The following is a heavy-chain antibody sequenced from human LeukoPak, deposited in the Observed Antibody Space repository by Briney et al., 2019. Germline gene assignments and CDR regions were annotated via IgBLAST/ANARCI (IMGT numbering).Heavy chain of an antibody. J-gene: IGHJ6*03. Sequence: SVKVSCKASGGTFSSYAISWVRQAPGQGLEWMGGIIPIFGTANYAQKFQGRVTITADESTSTAYMELGSLRSEDTAVYYCARAALDIVVVPAAIHYYMDVWGKGTTVTISS. CDR2: IIPIFGTA. CDR3: ARAALDIVVVPAAIHYYMDV. D-gene: IGHD2-2*03. V-gene: IGHV1-69*13. CDR1: GGTFSSYA.